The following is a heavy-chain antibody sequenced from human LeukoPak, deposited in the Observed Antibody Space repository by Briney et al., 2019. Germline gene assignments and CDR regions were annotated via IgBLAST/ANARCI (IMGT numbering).Heavy chain of an antibody. J-gene: IGHJ6*02. CDR1: GYTFTGYY. D-gene: IGHD6-13*01. Sequence: ASVKVSCKASGYTFTGYYMHWVRQAPGQGLEXXXXXNPNSGGTNYAQKFQGRVTMTRDTSISTAYMELSRLRSDDTAVYYCARVAAAGKYYYYGMDVWGQGTTVAVSS. CDR2: XNPNSGGT. CDR3: ARVAAAGKYYYYGMDV. V-gene: IGHV1-2*02.